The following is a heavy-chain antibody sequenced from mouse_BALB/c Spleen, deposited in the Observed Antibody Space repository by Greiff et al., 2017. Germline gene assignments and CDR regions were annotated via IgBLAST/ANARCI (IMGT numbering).Heavy chain of an antibody. J-gene: IGHJ3*01. Sequence: EVKVEESGGGLVQPGGSMKLSCVASGFTFSSYWMSWVRQSPEKGLEWVAEIRLKSDNYATHYAESVKGKFTISRDDSKSRLYLQMNSLRAEDTGIYYCTGNSAWFAYWGQGTLVTVSA. V-gene: IGHV6-6*02. CDR3: TGNSAWFAY. CDR2: IRLKSDNYAT. D-gene: IGHD2-1*01. CDR1: GFTFSSYW.